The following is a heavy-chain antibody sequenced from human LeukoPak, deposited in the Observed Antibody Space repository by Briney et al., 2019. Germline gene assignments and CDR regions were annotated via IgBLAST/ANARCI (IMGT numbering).Heavy chain of an antibody. D-gene: IGHD3-16*01. CDR3: AKRGVVIRVMLVGFHKEAYYFDS. CDR1: GITLSNYA. CDR2: ISGSGGGT. Sequence: GGSLRLSCAVSGITLSNYAMNWVRQAPGKGLEWVAGISGSGGGTNYADSVKGRFTISRDNYKNTLYLQMNGLGAEDTAVYFCAKRGVVIRVMLVGFHKEAYYFDSWGQGALVTVSS. J-gene: IGHJ4*02. V-gene: IGHV3-23*01.